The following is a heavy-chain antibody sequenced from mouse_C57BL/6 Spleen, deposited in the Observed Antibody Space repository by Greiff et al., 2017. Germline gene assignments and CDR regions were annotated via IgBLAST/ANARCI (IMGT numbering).Heavy chain of an antibody. J-gene: IGHJ4*01. Sequence: EVHLVESGGGLVKPGGSLKLSCAASGFTFSSYAMSWVRQTPEKRLEWVATISDGGSYTYYPDNVKGRFTISRDNAKNNLYLQMSHLKSEDTAMYYCASSLLYYYGSSPEYYAMDYWGQGTSVTVSA. CDR2: ISDGGSYT. V-gene: IGHV5-4*01. D-gene: IGHD1-1*01. CDR3: ASSLLYYYGSSPEYYAMDY. CDR1: GFTFSSYA.